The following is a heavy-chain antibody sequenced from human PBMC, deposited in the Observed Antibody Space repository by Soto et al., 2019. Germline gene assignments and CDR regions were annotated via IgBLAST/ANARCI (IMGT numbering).Heavy chain of an antibody. J-gene: IGHJ5*02. Sequence: QVQLVESGGGVVQPGRSLRLSCAASGFTFSSYGMHWVRQAPGKGLEWVAVISYDGSNKYYADSVKGRFTISRDNSKNTLYLQMNSLRAEDTAVYYCAIPDYVDYVEGWVDPWGQGTLVTVSS. CDR2: ISYDGSNK. D-gene: IGHD4-17*01. CDR1: GFTFSSYG. V-gene: IGHV3-30*03. CDR3: AIPDYVDYVEGWVDP.